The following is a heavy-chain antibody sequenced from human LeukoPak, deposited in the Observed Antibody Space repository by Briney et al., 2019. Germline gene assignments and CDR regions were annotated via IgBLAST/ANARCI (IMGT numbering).Heavy chain of an antibody. CDR3: ARGPHTAGLVYYYYYYMDV. D-gene: IGHD3/OR15-3a*01. CDR2: IYYSGST. J-gene: IGHJ6*03. V-gene: IGHV4-39*01. Sequence: NPSETLSLTCTVSGGSISSSSYYWGWIRQPPGKGLEWIGSIYYSGSTYYNPSLKSRVTISVDTSKNQFSLKLSSVTAADTAVYYCARGPHTAGLVYYYYYYMDVWGKGTTVTVSS. CDR1: GGSISSSSYY.